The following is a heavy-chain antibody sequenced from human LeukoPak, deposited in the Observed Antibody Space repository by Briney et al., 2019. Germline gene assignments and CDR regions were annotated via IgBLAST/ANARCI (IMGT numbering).Heavy chain of an antibody. CDR1: GFTFSSYS. V-gene: IGHV3-23*01. CDR3: AKRGGSGWPELFDY. J-gene: IGHJ4*02. D-gene: IGHD6-19*01. CDR2: ISGSGGST. Sequence: GGSLRLSCAASGFTFSSYSMNWVRQAPGKGLEWVSAISGSGGSTYYADSVKGRFTISRDNSKNTLYLQMNSLRAEDTAVYYCAKRGGSGWPELFDYWGQGTLVTVSS.